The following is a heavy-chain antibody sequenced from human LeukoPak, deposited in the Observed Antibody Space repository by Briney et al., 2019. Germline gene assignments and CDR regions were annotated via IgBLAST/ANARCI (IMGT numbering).Heavy chain of an antibody. Sequence: AGGSLRLSCVASGFTFNNYAMSWVRQAPGKGLEWVSCISGGSGSSSYIYYADSVKGRFTISRDNAKNSLYLQMNSLRAEDTAVYYCARGVIESDGIAPDYWGQGTLVTVSS. CDR1: GFTFNNYA. J-gene: IGHJ4*02. CDR3: ARGVIESDGIAPDY. CDR2: ISGGSGSSSYI. V-gene: IGHV3-21*06. D-gene: IGHD2-21*01.